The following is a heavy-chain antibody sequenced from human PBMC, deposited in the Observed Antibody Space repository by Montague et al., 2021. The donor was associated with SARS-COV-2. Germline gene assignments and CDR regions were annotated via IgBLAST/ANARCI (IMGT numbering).Heavy chain of an antibody. J-gene: IGHJ6*03. V-gene: IGHV4-34*01. Sequence: SETLSLTCAVYGVSFSGWYWSWVRQPPGKGLEWIGEINRRGNTIYNPSLKSRVTISEDTSKSQFSLKLSSVTAADTAVYYCARGGGNILTNYYYYYLDVWGTGTTVTVSS. CDR2: INRRGNT. CDR1: GVSFSGWY. D-gene: IGHD4-23*01. CDR3: ARGGGNILTNYYYYYLDV.